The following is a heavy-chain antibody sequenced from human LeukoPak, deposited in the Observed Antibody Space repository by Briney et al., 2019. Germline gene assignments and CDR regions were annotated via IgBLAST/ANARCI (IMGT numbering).Heavy chain of an antibody. CDR1: GFSFTNYD. D-gene: IGHD7-27*01. J-gene: IGHJ4*02. V-gene: IGHV3-30-3*01. CDR2: TSLDGSTK. Sequence: GGSLRLSCVASGFSFTNYDIHWDRQAPGRGLEWVAVTSLDGSTKLYTDTVRGRFIISRDNSKNTLYLQMDSLRAEDTAVYYCARDLTLGKPDYFDHWGQGTLVTVSS. CDR3: ARDLTLGKPDYFDH.